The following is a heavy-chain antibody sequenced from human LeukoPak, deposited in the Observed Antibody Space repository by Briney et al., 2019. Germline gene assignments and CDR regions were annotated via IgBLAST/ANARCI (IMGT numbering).Heavy chain of an antibody. D-gene: IGHD3-10*01. J-gene: IGHJ4*02. Sequence: PGGSLRLSCAASGFTFSTYSMSWVRQAPGKGLEWVANIKQDGSEKYYVDSVKGRFTISRDNAKNSLYLQMNSLRAEDTAVYYCARDPTYYYGSGTYWGQGTLVTVSS. CDR2: IKQDGSEK. V-gene: IGHV3-7*01. CDR1: GFTFSTYS. CDR3: ARDPTYYYGSGTY.